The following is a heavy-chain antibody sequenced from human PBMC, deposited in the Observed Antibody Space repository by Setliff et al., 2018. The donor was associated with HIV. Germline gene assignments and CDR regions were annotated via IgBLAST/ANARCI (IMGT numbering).Heavy chain of an antibody. D-gene: IGHD2-15*01. Sequence: SETLSLTCTVSGGSISSYYWSWIRQPPGRGLEWIGYINYSGSTNYNPSLKSRVTISIDMSKNQFSLKLSSVTAADTAVYYCARSAARTAGTTVVAPYDYWGQGTLVTVSS. CDR2: INYSGST. V-gene: IGHV4-59*08. J-gene: IGHJ4*02. CDR3: ARSAARTAGTTVVAPYDY. CDR1: GGSISSYY.